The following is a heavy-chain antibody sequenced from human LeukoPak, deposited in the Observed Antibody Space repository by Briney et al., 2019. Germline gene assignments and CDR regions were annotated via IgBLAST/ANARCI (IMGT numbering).Heavy chain of an antibody. CDR3: ARDDYNRL. J-gene: IGHJ4*02. V-gene: IGHV3-74*01. Sequence: GGSLRLSCAASGFIFGKSWMHWVRQAPGKGLVWVSRTDGSRTTYADYVKGRFSVSMDNDQNTLYLQMNSLRAEDTAVYYCARDDYNRLWGQGTLVTVSS. CDR2: TDGSRT. D-gene: IGHD1-14*01. CDR1: GFIFGKSW.